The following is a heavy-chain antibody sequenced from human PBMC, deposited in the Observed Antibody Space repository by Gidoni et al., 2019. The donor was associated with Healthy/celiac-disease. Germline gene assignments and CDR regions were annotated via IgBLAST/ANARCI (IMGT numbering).Heavy chain of an antibody. CDR2: ISGSGGST. CDR3: AKDLGGYYGSGSYYNNYYYYGMDV. Sequence: EVQLLESGGGLVQPGGSLRLSCAASGFTFSSYAMSWVRQAPGKGLEWVSAISGSGGSTYYADSVKSRFTISRDNSKNTLYLQMNSLRAEDTAVYYCAKDLGGYYGSGSYYNNYYYYGMDVWGQGTTVTVSS. D-gene: IGHD3-10*01. J-gene: IGHJ6*02. CDR1: GFTFSSYA. V-gene: IGHV3-23*01.